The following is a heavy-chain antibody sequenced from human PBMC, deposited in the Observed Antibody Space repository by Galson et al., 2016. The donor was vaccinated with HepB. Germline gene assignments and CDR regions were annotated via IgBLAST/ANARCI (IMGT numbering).Heavy chain of an antibody. CDR3: ARFSGSGRGSFDY. CDR2: IHPDDSDT. V-gene: IGHV5-51*01. J-gene: IGHJ4*02. Sequence: QSGAEVKKPGESLKISCKGSGYSFTNYWIGWVRQMPGKGLEWMGMIHPDDSDTKYSPSFQGQVTMSADKSISTAYLQWSSLKASDTAMYYCARFSGSGRGSFDYWGQGTLVTVSS. CDR1: GYSFTNYW. D-gene: IGHD6-19*01.